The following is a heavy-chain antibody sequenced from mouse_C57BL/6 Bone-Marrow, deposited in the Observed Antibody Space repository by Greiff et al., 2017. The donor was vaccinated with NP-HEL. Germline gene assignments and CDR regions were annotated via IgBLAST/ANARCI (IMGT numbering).Heavy chain of an antibody. D-gene: IGHD1-1*01. CDR2: IYPGSGNT. V-gene: IGHV1-66*01. CDR1: GYSFTSYY. J-gene: IGHJ2*01. Sequence: VQLQQSGPELVKPGASVKISCKASGYSFTSYYIHWVKQRPGQGLEWIGWIYPGSGNTKYNEKFKGKATLTADTSSSTAYMQLSSLTSEDSAVYYCARYLTTVEDYWGQGTTLTVSS. CDR3: ARYLTTVEDY.